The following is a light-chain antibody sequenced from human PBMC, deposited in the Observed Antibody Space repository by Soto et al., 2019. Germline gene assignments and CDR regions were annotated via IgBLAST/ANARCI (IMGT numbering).Light chain of an antibody. J-gene: IGKJ1*01. Sequence: DIPMTQSPSSLSASVGDRVTITCRASQSISSYLNWYQQKPGKAPKLLIYAASSLQSGVPSRFSGSGSGTDFTLTISSLQPEEFATYYCQQSYSTLRTFGHGTKVEIK. CDR3: QQSYSTLRT. CDR1: QSISSY. CDR2: AAS. V-gene: IGKV1-39*01.